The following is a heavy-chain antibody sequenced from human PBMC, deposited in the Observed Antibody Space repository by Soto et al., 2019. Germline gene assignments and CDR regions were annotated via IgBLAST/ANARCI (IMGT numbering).Heavy chain of an antibody. CDR1: GFTFSDYY. CDR3: ARCHSSSWYQHNYYFYCMDV. D-gene: IGHD6-13*01. V-gene: IGHV3-11*01. Sequence: QVQLVESGGGLVKPGGSLRLSCAASGFTFSDYYMSWIRQAPGKGLEWVSYISSSGRTIYYADSVKGRFTISRYNAKNSLYLQMSSLRAEDTAVYYCARCHSSSWYQHNYYFYCMDVWGQGTTVIVSS. J-gene: IGHJ6*02. CDR2: ISSSGRTI.